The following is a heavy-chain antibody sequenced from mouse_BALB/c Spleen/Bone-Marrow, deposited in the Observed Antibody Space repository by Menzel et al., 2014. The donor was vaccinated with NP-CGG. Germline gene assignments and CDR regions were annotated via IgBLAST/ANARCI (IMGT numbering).Heavy chain of an antibody. Sequence: VQLQQSGAELVKPGASVKLSCTASGFNIKDTYMHWVEQRPEQGLEWIGRIDPANGNTKYDPKFRGKATITADTSSNTAYLQLSSLTSEDTAVYYCASYYRYDRRFAYWGQGTLVTVSA. V-gene: IGHV14-3*02. CDR1: GFNIKDTY. CDR3: ASYYRYDRRFAY. D-gene: IGHD2-14*01. CDR2: IDPANGNT. J-gene: IGHJ3*01.